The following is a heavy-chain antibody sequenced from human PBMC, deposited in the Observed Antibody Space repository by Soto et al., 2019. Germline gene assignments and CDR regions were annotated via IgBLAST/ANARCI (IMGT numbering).Heavy chain of an antibody. CDR1: GFTVSSNY. CDR3: ARSNPSSITGTPNWFDP. CDR2: IYSGGST. Sequence: GESLKISCAASGFTVSSNYMSWVRQAPGKGLEWVSVIYSGGSTYYADSVKGRFTISRHNSKNTLYLQMNSLRAEDTAVYYCARSNPSSITGTPNWFDPWGQGTLVTVSS. D-gene: IGHD1-7*01. V-gene: IGHV3-53*04. J-gene: IGHJ5*02.